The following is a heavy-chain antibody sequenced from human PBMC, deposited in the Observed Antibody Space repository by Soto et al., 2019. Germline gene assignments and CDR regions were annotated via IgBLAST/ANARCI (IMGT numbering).Heavy chain of an antibody. V-gene: IGHV3-64*02. CDR1: GFTFSSYA. CDR2: ISSNGGST. D-gene: IGHD6-19*01. J-gene: IGHJ4*02. CDR3: ARDHSGWYDY. Sequence: GWSLRLSCAASGFTFSSYAMHWVRQAPGKGLEYVSAISSNGGSTYYADSVKGRFTISRDNSKNTLYLQMGSLRAEDMAVYYCARDHSGWYDYWGQGTLVTVS.